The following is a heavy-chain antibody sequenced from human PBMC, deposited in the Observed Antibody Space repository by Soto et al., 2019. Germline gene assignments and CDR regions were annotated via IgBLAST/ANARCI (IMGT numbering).Heavy chain of an antibody. CDR2: INHSGST. D-gene: IGHD6-6*01. CDR1: GGSFSGYY. V-gene: IGHV4-34*01. CDR3: ARGILGSSKGYFDY. J-gene: IGHJ4*02. Sequence: PSETLSLTCAVYGGSFSGYYWSWIRQPPGKGLEWIGEINHSGSTNYNPSLKSRVTISVGTSKNQFSLKLSSVTAADTAVYYCARGILGSSKGYFDYWGQGTLVTVSS.